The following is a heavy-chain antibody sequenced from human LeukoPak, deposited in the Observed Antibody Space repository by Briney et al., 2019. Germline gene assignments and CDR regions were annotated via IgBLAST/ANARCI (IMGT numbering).Heavy chain of an antibody. V-gene: IGHV3-21*01. Sequence: PGGSLRLSCAASGSTFSSYSMNWVRQAPGKGPEWVSSISSSSSYIYYADSVKGRFTISRDNAKNSLYLQMNSLRAEDTAVYYCARRQAGTTPDHDAFDIWGQGTMVTVSS. CDR2: ISSSSSYI. CDR1: GSTFSSYS. CDR3: ARRQAGTTPDHDAFDI. D-gene: IGHD1-1*01. J-gene: IGHJ3*02.